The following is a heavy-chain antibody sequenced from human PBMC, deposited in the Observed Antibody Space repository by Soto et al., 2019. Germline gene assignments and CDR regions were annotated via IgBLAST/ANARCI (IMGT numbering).Heavy chain of an antibody. D-gene: IGHD6-6*01. V-gene: IGHV1-18*04. J-gene: IGHJ4*02. CDR2: ISACDGNT. CDR1: GYTFTTYG. Sequence: GASVEVSCKASGYTFTTYGITWLRQAPGQGLEWMGWISACDGNTNYAQKLQGRVSMTTDPSTNTAYMELRSLRSDDTAVYYCARDPATAYSSSSFDYWGQGTLVTVSS. CDR3: ARDPATAYSSSSFDY.